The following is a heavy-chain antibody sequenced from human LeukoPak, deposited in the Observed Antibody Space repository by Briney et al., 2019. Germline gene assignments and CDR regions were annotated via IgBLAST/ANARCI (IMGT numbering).Heavy chain of an antibody. CDR1: GGSIDNYY. CDR2: IYYSGST. Sequence: SETLSLTCTVSGGSIDNYYWSWIRQPPGKGLEWIGYIYYSGSTNYNPSLKSRVTISVDTSKNQFFLKLSSVTAADTAVYYCARAFSGYDSLFDYWGQGTLVTVSS. V-gene: IGHV4-59*08. CDR3: ARAFSGYDSLFDY. J-gene: IGHJ4*02. D-gene: IGHD5-12*01.